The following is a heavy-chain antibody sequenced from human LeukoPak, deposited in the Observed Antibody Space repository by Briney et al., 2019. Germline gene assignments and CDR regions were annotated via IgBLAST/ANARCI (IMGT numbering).Heavy chain of an antibody. D-gene: IGHD6-6*01. CDR3: ARSRTHSSSFGRDDFDY. J-gene: IGHJ4*02. V-gene: IGHV1-69*05. Sequence: ASVKVSCKASGGTFSSYAISWVRQAPGQGLEWMGGIIPIFGTANYAQKFQGRVTTTTDESTSTAYMELSSLRSEDTAVYYCARSRTHSSSFGRDDFDYWGQGTLVTVSS. CDR1: GGTFSSYA. CDR2: IIPIFGTA.